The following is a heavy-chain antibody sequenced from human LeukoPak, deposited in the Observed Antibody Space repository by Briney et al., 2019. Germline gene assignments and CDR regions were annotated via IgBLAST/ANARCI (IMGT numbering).Heavy chain of an antibody. CDR3: ARDPYSGSYGNYYYYFMDV. Sequence: PGGSLRLSCATSGFFVSSNYMNWVRQAPGKGLEWVANLKQDGSEKYYADSVKGRFTISRDNAKSSLYLQMNNLRAEDTAVYYCARDPYSGSYGNYYYYFMDVWGKGTTVTISS. CDR1: GFFVSSNY. J-gene: IGHJ6*03. D-gene: IGHD1-26*01. V-gene: IGHV3-7*01. CDR2: LKQDGSEK.